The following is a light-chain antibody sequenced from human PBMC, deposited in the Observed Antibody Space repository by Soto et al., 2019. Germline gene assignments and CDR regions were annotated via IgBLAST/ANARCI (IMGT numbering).Light chain of an antibody. J-gene: IGLJ2*01. CDR1: SSDIGSNT. CDR3: TSWDDSLNAVV. Sequence: HSVLTHPVSGCRTHVRRVTITYSGKSSDIGSNTVNWYQQLPGTAPKLLIYSNNQRPSGVPDRFSGSKSGTSASLAITGFQSEDEADYYCTSWDDSLNAVVFGGGTKVTVL. V-gene: IGLV1-44*01. CDR2: SNN.